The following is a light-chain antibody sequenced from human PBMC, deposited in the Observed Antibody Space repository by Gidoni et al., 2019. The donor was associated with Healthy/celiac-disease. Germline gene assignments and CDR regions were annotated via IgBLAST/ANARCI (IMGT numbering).Light chain of an antibody. J-gene: IGKJ4*01. CDR1: QSVSCSY. CDR3: QQYGSSPLT. Sequence: DIVLTQSPGTLALSPGERATLPCRASQSVSCSYLAWYQQKLGQPPRLLIYWASSRAPGIPDRFSGSGSGTDFTLTISRLEPEDFAVYYCQQYGSSPLTFGGGTKVEIK. CDR2: WAS. V-gene: IGKV3-20*01.